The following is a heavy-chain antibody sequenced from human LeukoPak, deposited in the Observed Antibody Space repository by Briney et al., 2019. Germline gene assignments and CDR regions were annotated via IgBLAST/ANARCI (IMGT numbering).Heavy chain of an antibody. V-gene: IGHV4-59*01. Sequence: SETLSLTCTVSGGSISSYYWSWIRQPPGKGLEWIGYIYYSGSTNYNPSLKSRVTISVDTSKNQFSLKLSSVTAADTAVYYCARAVAGYFDYWGXGTLVTVSS. J-gene: IGHJ4*02. CDR1: GGSISSYY. CDR3: ARAVAGYFDY. D-gene: IGHD6-19*01. CDR2: IYYSGST.